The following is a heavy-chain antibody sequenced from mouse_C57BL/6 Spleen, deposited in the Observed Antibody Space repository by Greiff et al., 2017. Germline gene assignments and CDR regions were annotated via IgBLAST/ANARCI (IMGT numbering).Heavy chain of an antibody. CDR3: ARRATVALDY. D-gene: IGHD1-1*01. Sequence: QVQLQQSGPELVKPGASVKISCKASGYAFSSSWMNWVKQRPGKGLEWIGRIYPGDGDTNYNGKFKGKATLTADKASSKAYMQLSSLTSEDSAVYFCARRATVALDYGGQGTTLTVSS. CDR2: IYPGDGDT. CDR1: GYAFSSSW. J-gene: IGHJ2*01. V-gene: IGHV1-82*01.